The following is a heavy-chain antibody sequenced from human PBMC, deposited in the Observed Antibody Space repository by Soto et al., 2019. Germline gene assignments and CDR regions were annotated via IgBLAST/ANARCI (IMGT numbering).Heavy chain of an antibody. Sequence: SETLSLTCAVSGGSISSGGYSWSWIRQPPGKGLEKIGYIYHSGSTYYNPSLKSRFTISVDRSMNQFSLKLSSVTAADTAVYYCARASTTVTTLDYWGQGTLVTVSS. CDR2: IYHSGST. CDR1: GGSISSGGYS. D-gene: IGHD4-17*01. J-gene: IGHJ4*02. CDR3: ARASTTVTTLDY. V-gene: IGHV4-30-2*01.